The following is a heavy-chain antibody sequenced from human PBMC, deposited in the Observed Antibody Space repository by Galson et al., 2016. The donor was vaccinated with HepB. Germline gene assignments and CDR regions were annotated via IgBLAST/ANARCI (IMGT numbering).Heavy chain of an antibody. CDR3: ARGGYRQDYSDH. V-gene: IGHV1-69*08. J-gene: IGHJ4*02. CDR1: GGSFASYT. CDR2: IIPISETT. D-gene: IGHD5-18*01. Sequence: SVKVSCKASGGSFASYTINWVRQAPGQGLEWLGRIIPISETTNYSQKFLGRVTISADKSTNTAYLELSSLTSEDTAVYYCARGGYRQDYSDHWGQGTHGTVSS.